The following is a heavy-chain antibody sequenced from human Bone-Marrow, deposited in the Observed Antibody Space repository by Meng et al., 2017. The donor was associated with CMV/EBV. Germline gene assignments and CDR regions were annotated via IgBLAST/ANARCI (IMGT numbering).Heavy chain of an antibody. CDR2: INPNSGGT. D-gene: IGHD2-2*01. J-gene: IGHJ5*01. V-gene: IGHV1-2*02. Sequence: ASVKVSCKASGYTFTGYYIHWVRQAPGQGLEWMGWINPNSGGTNYAQKFQGRVTMTRDTSISTAYMELSRLRSDDTAVYYCARDRCSSTSCYPDWFDSWGQGTLVTVSS. CDR3: ARDRCSSTSCYPDWFDS. CDR1: GYTFTGYY.